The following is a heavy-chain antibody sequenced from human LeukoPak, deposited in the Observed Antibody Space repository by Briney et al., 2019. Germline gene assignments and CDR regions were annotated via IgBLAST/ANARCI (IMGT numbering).Heavy chain of an antibody. CDR1: GFTFSCYA. CDR3: AKLTGRHYYDSSGYLYYFDY. J-gene: IGHJ4*02. V-gene: IGHV3-23*01. D-gene: IGHD3-22*01. Sequence: GGSLRLSCAASGFTFSCYAMSWVRQAPGKGLEWVSAISGSGGSTYYADSVKGRFTISKDNSKNTLYLQMNSLRAEDTAVYYCAKLTGRHYYDSSGYLYYFDYWGQGTLVTVSS. CDR2: ISGSGGST.